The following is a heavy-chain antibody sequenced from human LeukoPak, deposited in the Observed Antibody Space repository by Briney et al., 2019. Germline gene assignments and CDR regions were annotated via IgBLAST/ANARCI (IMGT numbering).Heavy chain of an antibody. CDR2: MTATSNTF. V-gene: IGHV3-48*04. D-gene: IGHD5-12*01. J-gene: IGHJ1*01. CDR3: ARSLSGYDPLSAF. Sequence: PGGSLRLSCEVSGFTFSSYSMTWVRQVPGKGLEWIAYMTATSNTFYYADSVKGRFTISRDNARNSLFLQMNSPTVEDTAVYYCARSLSGYDPLSAFWGQGTLVTVSS. CDR1: GFTFSSYS.